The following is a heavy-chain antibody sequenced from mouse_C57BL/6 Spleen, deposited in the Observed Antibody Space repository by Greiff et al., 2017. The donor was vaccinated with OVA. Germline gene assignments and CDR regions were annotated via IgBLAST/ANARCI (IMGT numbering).Heavy chain of an antibody. CDR1: GFTFSDYG. CDR2: ISSGSSTI. D-gene: IGHD1-1*01. J-gene: IGHJ4*01. CDR3: ARRIYYGSSYDYAMDY. Sequence: EVKLVESGGGLVKPGGSLKLSCAASGFTFSDYGMHWVRQAPEKGLEWVAYISSGSSTIYYADTVKGRFTISRDNAKNTLFLQMTSLRSEDTDMYYCARRIYYGSSYDYAMDYWGQGTSVTVSS. V-gene: IGHV5-17*01.